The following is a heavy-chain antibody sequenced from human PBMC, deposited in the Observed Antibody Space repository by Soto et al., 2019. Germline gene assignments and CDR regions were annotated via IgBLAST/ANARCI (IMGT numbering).Heavy chain of an antibody. CDR3: ARGHLAWDSRFDP. J-gene: IGHJ5*02. CDR1: GYTFTSYD. CDR2: MNPNSGNT. D-gene: IGHD1-26*01. Sequence: GASVKVSCKASGYTFTSYDINWVRQATGQGLEWMGWMNPNSGNTGYAQKFQGRVSMTRNTSISTAYMELSSLRSEDTAAYYCARGHLAWDSRFDPWGQGTLVTVSS. V-gene: IGHV1-8*01.